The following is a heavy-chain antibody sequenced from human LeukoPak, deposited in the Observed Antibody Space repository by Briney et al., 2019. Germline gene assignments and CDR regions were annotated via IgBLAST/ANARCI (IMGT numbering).Heavy chain of an antibody. D-gene: IGHD6-13*01. CDR1: GFTVSSNY. J-gene: IGHJ3*02. CDR2: IYSGGST. CDR3: GRVIFKAPGPTFFI. V-gene: IGHV3-66*01. Sequence: QSGGSLRLSCAASGFTVSSNYMSWVRQAPGKGLEWVSVIYSGGSTYYADSVKGRFTISRDNSKNTLYLQMNSLRAEDTAVYYCGRVIFKAPGPTFFIWGEGTMDTLSP.